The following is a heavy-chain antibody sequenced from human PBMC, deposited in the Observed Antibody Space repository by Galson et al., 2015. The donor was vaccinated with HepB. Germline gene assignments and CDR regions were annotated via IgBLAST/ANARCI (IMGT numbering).Heavy chain of an antibody. J-gene: IGHJ6*02. V-gene: IGHV1-2*02. Sequence: SVKVSCKASGYTFTGYSMHWVRQAPGQGLEWVGWINPNSGGTNYAQKFQGRVTMTRDRSISTAYMELSRLRSDDTAVYYCARHWGSGWGEGYGMDVWGQGTTVTVSS. CDR2: INPNSGGT. CDR1: GYTFTGYS. D-gene: IGHD6-19*01. CDR3: ARHWGSGWGEGYGMDV.